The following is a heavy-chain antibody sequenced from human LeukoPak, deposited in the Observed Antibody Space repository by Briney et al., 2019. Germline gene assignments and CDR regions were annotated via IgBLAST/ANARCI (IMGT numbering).Heavy chain of an antibody. CDR3: ARLLGWSGPINWFDP. Sequence: SGTLSLTCTVSGGSISSDYWSWIRQPPGKGLEWIGYVYYSGITNYNPSLKSRVTISVGTSKNHFSLKLTSVTAADTAVYYCARLLGWSGPINWFDPWGRGTLVTVSS. CDR2: VYYSGIT. V-gene: IGHV4-59*08. D-gene: IGHD3-3*01. J-gene: IGHJ5*02. CDR1: GGSISSDY.